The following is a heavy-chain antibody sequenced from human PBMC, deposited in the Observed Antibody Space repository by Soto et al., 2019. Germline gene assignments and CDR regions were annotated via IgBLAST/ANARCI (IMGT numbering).Heavy chain of an antibody. CDR3: PKTRGYRYDYGMDV. CDR1: GFPFSSYG. J-gene: IGHJ6*02. CDR2: ISYDGSRK. D-gene: IGHD3-3*01. Sequence: GGSLRLSCAASGFPFSSYGMQWVRQAPGRWLEWVAVISYDGSRKYYADSVRGRFTISRDNSNNTHSLQMNSLRREDSAVYHRPKTRGYRYDYGMDVSRHGATVTVPS. V-gene: IGHV3-30*18.